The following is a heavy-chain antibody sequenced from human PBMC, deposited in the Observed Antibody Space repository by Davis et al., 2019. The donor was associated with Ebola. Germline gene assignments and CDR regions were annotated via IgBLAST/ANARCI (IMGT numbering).Heavy chain of an antibody. CDR2: ISPYSGDT. CDR3: ALGDYFEF. J-gene: IGHJ4*02. V-gene: IGHV1-18*04. CDR1: GYIFTAYG. Sequence: ASVKVSCKASGYIFTAYGIAWLRQAPGQGLEWMGWISPYSGDTSYTQRLQDRVTMTADTTTNTVYLQLTSLTSDDTATYYCALGDYFEFWGQGTLVIVSS.